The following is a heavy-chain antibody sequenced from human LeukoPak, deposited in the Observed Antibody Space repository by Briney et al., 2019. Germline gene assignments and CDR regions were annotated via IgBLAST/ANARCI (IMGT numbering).Heavy chain of an antibody. Sequence: GGSLRLSCVASGFTFSSYAMSWVRQAPGKGLEWVSAISGSGGSTYYADSVKGRFTISRDNSKNTLYLQMNSLRAEDTAVYYCAKGDNRGGSYYSLFDYWGQGTLVTVSS. CDR3: AKGDNRGGSYYSLFDY. CDR1: GFTFSSYA. V-gene: IGHV3-23*01. CDR2: ISGSGGST. D-gene: IGHD1-26*01. J-gene: IGHJ4*02.